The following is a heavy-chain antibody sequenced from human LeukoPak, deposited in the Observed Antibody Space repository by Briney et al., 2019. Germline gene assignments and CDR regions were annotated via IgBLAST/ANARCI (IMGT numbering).Heavy chain of an antibody. CDR3: ARVRSPRYFDY. J-gene: IGHJ4*02. V-gene: IGHV3-48*01. CDR2: ISRSSSNI. Sequence: PGGSLRLSCAASGFTFSSYSMNWVRQAPGKGLEWVSYISRSSSNIYYADSVKGRFTISRDNAKNSLYLQMNSLRAEDTAVYYCARVRSPRYFDYWGQGTLVTVSS. CDR1: GFTFSSYS.